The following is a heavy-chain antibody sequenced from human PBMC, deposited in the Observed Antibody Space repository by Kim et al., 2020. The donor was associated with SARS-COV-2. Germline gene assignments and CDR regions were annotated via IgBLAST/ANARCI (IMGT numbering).Heavy chain of an antibody. D-gene: IGHD6-13*01. CDR1: GFSFSSHS. V-gene: IGHV3-48*02. Sequence: GGSLRLSCAASGFSFSSHSMNWVRQAPGKGLEWVSYISGSSNTIHYADSVKGRFTIFRDNAQKSLYLQMNNLRDEDTAVYYCARGSSSSWYADYWGQGTLVSVYS. CDR3: ARGSSSSWYADY. CDR2: ISGSSNTI. J-gene: IGHJ4*02.